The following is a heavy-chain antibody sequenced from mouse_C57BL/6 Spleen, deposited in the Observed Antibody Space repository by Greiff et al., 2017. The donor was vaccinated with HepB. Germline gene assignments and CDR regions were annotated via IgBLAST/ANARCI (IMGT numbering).Heavy chain of an antibody. CDR3: ARSKALLYYYGSSPYAMDY. V-gene: IGHV1-81*01. CDR1: GYTFTSYG. Sequence: QVQLKESGAELARPGASVKLSCKASGYTFTSYGISWVKQRTGQGLEWIGEIYPRSGNTYYNEKFKGKATLTADKSSSTAYMELRSLTSEDSAVYFCARSKALLYYYGSSPYAMDYWGQGTSVTVSS. D-gene: IGHD1-1*01. J-gene: IGHJ4*01. CDR2: IYPRSGNT.